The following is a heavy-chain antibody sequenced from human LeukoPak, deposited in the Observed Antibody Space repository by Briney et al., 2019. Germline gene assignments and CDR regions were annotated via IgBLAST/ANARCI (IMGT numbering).Heavy chain of an antibody. CDR1: GFTFSSYG. Sequence: PGRSLRLSCAASGFTFSSYGMHWVRQAPGKGLEWVAAIWYDGSNKYYADSVKGRFTISRDNSKNTLYLQMNSLRAEDTAVCYCARVHDYGLVYWGQGTLVTVSS. V-gene: IGHV3-33*01. J-gene: IGHJ4*02. CDR2: IWYDGSNK. CDR3: ARVHDYGLVY. D-gene: IGHD4-17*01.